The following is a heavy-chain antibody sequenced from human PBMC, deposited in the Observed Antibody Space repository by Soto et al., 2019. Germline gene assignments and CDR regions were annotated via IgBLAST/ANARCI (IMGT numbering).Heavy chain of an antibody. D-gene: IGHD2-15*01. CDR2: IYSGGST. CDR1: GFTVSSNY. Sequence: EVQQVESGGGLVQPGGSLRLSCAASGFTVSSNYMSWVRQAPGKGLEWVSVIYSGGSTYYADSVKGRFTISRDNSKNTLYLQMNSLRAEDTAVYYCARRWWGNYFDYWGQGTLVTVSS. CDR3: ARRWWGNYFDY. J-gene: IGHJ4*02. V-gene: IGHV3-66*04.